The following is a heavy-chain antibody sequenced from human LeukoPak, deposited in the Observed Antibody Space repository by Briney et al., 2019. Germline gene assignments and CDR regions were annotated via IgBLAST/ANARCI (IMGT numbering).Heavy chain of an antibody. V-gene: IGHV3-23*01. D-gene: IGHD1-26*01. CDR1: GFTFSGSA. CDR2: ISGSGGST. Sequence: GGSLRLSCAASGFTFSGSAMHWVRQASGKGLEWVSAISGSGGSTYYADSVKGRFTISRDSSKNTLYLQMNSLRAEDTAVYYCARASGIDYTDMPDYWGQGTLVTVSS. J-gene: IGHJ4*02. CDR3: ARASGIDYTDMPDY.